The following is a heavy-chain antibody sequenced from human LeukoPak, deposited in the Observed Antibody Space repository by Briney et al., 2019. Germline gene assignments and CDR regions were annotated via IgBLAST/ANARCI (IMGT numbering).Heavy chain of an antibody. CDR3: ARDYCSRGSCYGPGEDYFDY. V-gene: IGHV1-46*01. Sequence: GASVKVSCKTSGYTFTSYYMHWVRQAPGQGLEWMGIINPSGGRTNYAQKFQGRVTMTRDTSTSTVYMELSSLRSEDTAVYYCARDYCSRGSCYGPGEDYFDYWGREHSSPSPQ. D-gene: IGHD2-15*01. CDR1: GYTFTSYY. J-gene: IGHJ4*02. CDR2: INPSGGRT.